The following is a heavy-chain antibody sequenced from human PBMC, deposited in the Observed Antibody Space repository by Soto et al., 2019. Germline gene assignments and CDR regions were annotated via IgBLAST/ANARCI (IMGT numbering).Heavy chain of an antibody. D-gene: IGHD2-21*02. CDR1: GGSISSGDYY. Sequence: SETLSLTCTVSGGSISSGDYYWSWIRQPPGKGLEWIGYIYYSGRTYYNPSLKSRVTISVDTSKNQFSLKLSSVTAADTAVYHCARAMVVTQNWFDPWGQGTLVTVSS. J-gene: IGHJ5*02. V-gene: IGHV4-30-4*01. CDR2: IYYSGRT. CDR3: ARAMVVTQNWFDP.